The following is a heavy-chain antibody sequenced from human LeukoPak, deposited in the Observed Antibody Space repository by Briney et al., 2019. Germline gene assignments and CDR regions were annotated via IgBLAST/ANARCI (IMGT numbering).Heavy chain of an antibody. CDR3: ARVHATGYFSLDLGY. J-gene: IGHJ4*02. CDR1: GYTFTGYF. Sequence: ASVKVSCQASGYTFTGYFMHWVRQAPGQGLDWMGWINPNTGGTKYAQKFHGRVTMTRDTSIGTAYMELSTVTSDDTAVYFCARVHATGYFSLDLGYWGQGTLVTVSS. V-gene: IGHV1-2*02. CDR2: INPNTGGT. D-gene: IGHD3-9*01.